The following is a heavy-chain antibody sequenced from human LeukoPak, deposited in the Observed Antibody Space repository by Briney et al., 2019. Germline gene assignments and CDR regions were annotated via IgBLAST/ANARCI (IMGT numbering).Heavy chain of an antibody. J-gene: IGHJ4*02. CDR1: GGSISTYY. Sequence: SETLSLTCTVSGGSISTYYWNWIRQPPGKGLEWIGYIYHSGSTNYNPSLQSRVTISVDTSKNQFSLNLSSVTAADTAVYYCARGGGYGDFDYWGQGTLVTVSS. D-gene: IGHD4/OR15-4a*01. V-gene: IGHV4-59*12. CDR3: ARGGGYGDFDY. CDR2: IYHSGST.